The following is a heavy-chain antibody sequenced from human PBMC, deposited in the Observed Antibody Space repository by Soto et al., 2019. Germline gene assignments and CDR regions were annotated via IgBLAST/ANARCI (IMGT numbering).Heavy chain of an antibody. D-gene: IGHD6-13*01. Sequence: GGSLRLSCAASGFTFSSYWMHWVRQAPGKGLVWVSRINSDGSSTSYADSVKGRFTISRDNAKNTLYLQMNSLRAEDTAVYYCAREGRDNSSWYYYNTPVDYWGQGTLVTVSS. CDR3: AREGRDNSSWYYYNTPVDY. CDR1: GFTFSSYW. V-gene: IGHV3-74*01. J-gene: IGHJ4*02. CDR2: INSDGSST.